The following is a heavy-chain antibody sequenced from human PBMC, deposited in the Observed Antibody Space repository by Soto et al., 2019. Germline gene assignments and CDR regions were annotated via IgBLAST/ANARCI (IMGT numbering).Heavy chain of an antibody. CDR1: GFTFSIYW. V-gene: IGHV3-74*01. CDR3: ARSDCFDP. CDR2: IKGDGSTT. J-gene: IGHJ5*02. Sequence: EVQLVESGGGLVQPGGSLRLSCVASGFTFSIYWMHWVRQVPGKGLVWVSRIKGDGSTTSYADSVKGRFTISRDNAKNTLYLQMNSLRAEDTAVYYCARSDCFDPWGQGTLVTVSS.